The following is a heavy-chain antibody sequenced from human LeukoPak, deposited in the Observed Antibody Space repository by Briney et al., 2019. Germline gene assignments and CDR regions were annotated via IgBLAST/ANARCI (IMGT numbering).Heavy chain of an antibody. J-gene: IGHJ6*02. CDR1: GYTLTELS. Sequence: ASVKVSCKVSGYTLTELSMHWVRQAPGKGLEWMGGFDPEDGETIYAQKFQGRVTMTEDTSTDTAYMELSSLRSEDTAVYYCATEGNGWAEYYYGMDVWGRGTTVTVSS. CDR2: FDPEDGET. D-gene: IGHD1-1*01. CDR3: ATEGNGWAEYYYGMDV. V-gene: IGHV1-24*01.